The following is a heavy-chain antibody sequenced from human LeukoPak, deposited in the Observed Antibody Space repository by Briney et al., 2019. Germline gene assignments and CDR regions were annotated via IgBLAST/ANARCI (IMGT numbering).Heavy chain of an antibody. D-gene: IGHD2-2*01. CDR2: INHSGST. V-gene: IGHV4-34*01. Sequence: PSEALSLTCAVYGGSFSGYYWSWIRQPPGKGLEWIGEINHSGSTNYNPSLKSRVTISVDTSKNQFSLKLSSVTAADTAVYYCATAIRYCSSTSCRFYYYYMDVWGKGTTVTVSS. CDR3: ATAIRYCSSTSCRFYYYYMDV. CDR1: GGSFSGYY. J-gene: IGHJ6*03.